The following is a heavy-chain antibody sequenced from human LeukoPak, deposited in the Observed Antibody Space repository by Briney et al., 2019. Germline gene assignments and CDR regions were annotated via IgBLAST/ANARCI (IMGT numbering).Heavy chain of an antibody. J-gene: IGHJ4*02. CDR1: GFTFSNYW. V-gene: IGHV3-7*02. CDR2: IKQDGSEQ. D-gene: IGHD2-15*01. CDR3: AKVDRSGGSCSRYYFDY. Sequence: GGSLRLSCGASGFTFSNYWMTWVRQAPGKGLDWVANIKQDGSEQYYVDSVEGRFTISRDNSKNTLYLQMNSLRTEDTAVYYCAKVDRSGGSCSRYYFDYWGQGTLVTVSS.